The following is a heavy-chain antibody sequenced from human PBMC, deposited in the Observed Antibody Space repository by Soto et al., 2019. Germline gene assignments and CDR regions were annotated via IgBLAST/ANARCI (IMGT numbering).Heavy chain of an antibody. D-gene: IGHD3-22*01. CDR1: GFTFSTYG. Sequence: PGGSLRLSCAASGFTFSTYGMHWVRQAPGKGLEWVAVISYDGNNKYYADSVKGRFTISRDNSKNTLYLQMNSLRAEDTAVYYCAKDSGYSDGMDVWGQGTTVTVS. V-gene: IGHV3-30*18. CDR2: ISYDGNNK. J-gene: IGHJ6*02. CDR3: AKDSGYSDGMDV.